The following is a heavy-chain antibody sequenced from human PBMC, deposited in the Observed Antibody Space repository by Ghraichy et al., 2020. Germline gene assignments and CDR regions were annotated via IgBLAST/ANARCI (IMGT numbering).Heavy chain of an antibody. CDR2: IYSDDRT. D-gene: IGHD3-22*01. J-gene: IGHJ4*02. V-gene: IGHV3-53*01. Sequence: GGSLRLSCAASGFSVSSNHMSWVRQAPGKGLEWVSAIYSDDRTDYADSVKGRFNLSRDKSKNTVYLQMNSLRVEDTAVYYCARGLRFYDSSDVDNWGQGILVTVSS. CDR1: GFSVSSNH. CDR3: ARGLRFYDSSDVDN.